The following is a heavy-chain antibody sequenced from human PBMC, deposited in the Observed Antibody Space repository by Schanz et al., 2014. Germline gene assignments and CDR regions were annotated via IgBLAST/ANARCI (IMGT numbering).Heavy chain of an antibody. Sequence: EVQLVQSGGGLVQPGGSLRLSCAASGFAVDNYYMSCVRQAPGRGLEWVSAISGSGGSTYYADSVKGRFTISRDNAENTLFLQMNSLRAEDTAVYYCARKVVATIGGYYDNWGQGTLVIVSS. J-gene: IGHJ4*02. D-gene: IGHD5-12*01. CDR3: ARKVVATIGGYYDN. CDR1: GFAVDNYY. CDR2: ISGSGGST. V-gene: IGHV3-23*04.